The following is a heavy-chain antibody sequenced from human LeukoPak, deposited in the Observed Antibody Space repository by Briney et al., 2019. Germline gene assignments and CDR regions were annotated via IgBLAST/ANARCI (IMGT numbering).Heavy chain of an antibody. J-gene: IGHJ5*02. V-gene: IGHV3-30*02. CDR2: IRYDGSNK. Sequence: GGSLRLSCAASGFTFSSYGMHWVRQAPGKGLEWVAFIRYDGSNKYCADSVKGRFTISRDNSKNTLYLQMNSLRAEDTAVYYCAKDLFYYDLKGDPWGQGTLVTVSS. D-gene: IGHD3-3*01. CDR1: GFTFSSYG. CDR3: AKDLFYYDLKGDP.